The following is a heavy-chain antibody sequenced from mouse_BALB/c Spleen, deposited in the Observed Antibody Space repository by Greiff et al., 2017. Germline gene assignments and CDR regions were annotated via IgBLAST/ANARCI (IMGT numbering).Heavy chain of an antibody. D-gene: IGHD1-3*01. CDR3: ARRLVGYAMDY. Sequence: EVKLQQSGAELVKPGASVKLSCTASGFTITDNYMHWVKQRPEQGLEWIGRIDPANGNTKYDPKFQGKATITADTSSNTAYLQLSSLTSEDTAVYYCARRLVGYAMDYWGQGTSVTVSS. V-gene: IGHV14-3*02. CDR1: GFTITDNY. J-gene: IGHJ4*01. CDR2: IDPANGNT.